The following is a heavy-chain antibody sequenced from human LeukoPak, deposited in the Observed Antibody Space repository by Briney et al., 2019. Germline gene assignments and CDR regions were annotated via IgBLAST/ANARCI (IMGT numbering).Heavy chain of an antibody. CDR2: IYYSGST. CDR3: ARTAYYYDSSGHYAVYYFDY. J-gene: IGHJ4*02. Sequence: SETLSLTCTVSGGSISSYYWSWIRQPPGKGLEWIGYIYYSGSTNYNPSLKSRVTISVDTSKNQFSLKLSSVTAADTAVYYCARTAYYYDSSGHYAVYYFDYWGQGTLVTVSS. V-gene: IGHV4-59*08. D-gene: IGHD3-22*01. CDR1: GGSISSYY.